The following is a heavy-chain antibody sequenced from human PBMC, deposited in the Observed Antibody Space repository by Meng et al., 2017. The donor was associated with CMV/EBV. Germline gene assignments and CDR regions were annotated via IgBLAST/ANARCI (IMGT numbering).Heavy chain of an antibody. D-gene: IGHD6-13*01. J-gene: IGHJ4*02. V-gene: IGHV4-30-4*08. Sequence: QVQRRQSGPGLVKPSPTLSLSLTGPGGSISSGDYYWSWIRQPPGKGLEWIGYIYYSGSTYYNPSLKSRVTISVDTSKNQFSLKLSSVTAADTAVYYCARAQYSSSCDYWGQGTLVTVSS. CDR2: IYYSGST. CDR1: GGSISSGDYY. CDR3: ARAQYSSSCDY.